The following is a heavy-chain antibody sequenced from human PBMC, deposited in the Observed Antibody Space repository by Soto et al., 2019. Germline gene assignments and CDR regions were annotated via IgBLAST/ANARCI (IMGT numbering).Heavy chain of an antibody. CDR1: GGSISSGDHY. Sequence: QVQLQESGSGLVKPSQTLSLTCSVSGGSISSGDHYWSWIRQSPGKGLEWIGYIYYSGSPYYNPSLKSRLTISVDTSKNQFSLKLSSVTAADTAVYYCAREVPGDYFDNWGQGTLVIVSS. D-gene: IGHD3-10*01. V-gene: IGHV4-30-4*01. CDR3: AREVPGDYFDN. CDR2: IYYSGSP. J-gene: IGHJ4*02.